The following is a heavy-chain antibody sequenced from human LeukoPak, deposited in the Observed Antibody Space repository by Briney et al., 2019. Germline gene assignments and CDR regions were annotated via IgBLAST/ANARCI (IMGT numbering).Heavy chain of an antibody. J-gene: IGHJ5*02. CDR2: INHSGST. CDR3: ARRRGYYGSGSYYWFDP. V-gene: IGHV4-34*01. Sequence: SETLSLTCAVYGGSFSGYYWSWIRQPPGKGLEWIGEINHSGSTNYNPSLKSRVTISVDTSKNQFSLKLSSVTAADTAVYYCARRRGYYGSGSYYWFDPWGQGTLVTVSS. D-gene: IGHD3-10*01. CDR1: GGSFSGYY.